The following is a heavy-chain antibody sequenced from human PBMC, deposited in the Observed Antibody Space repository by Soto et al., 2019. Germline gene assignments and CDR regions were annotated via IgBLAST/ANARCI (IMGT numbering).Heavy chain of an antibody. D-gene: IGHD2-2*02. Sequence: ASVKVSCKASGYTFTSYYMHWVRQAPGQGLEWMGIINPSSGSTSYAQKFQGRVTMTRDTSTSTVYMELSSLRSEDTAVYYCARVRGYCSSPSCYTSSGIDYWGQGTLVTVSS. V-gene: IGHV1-46*01. CDR3: ARVRGYCSSPSCYTSSGIDY. J-gene: IGHJ4*02. CDR2: INPSSGST. CDR1: GYTFTSYY.